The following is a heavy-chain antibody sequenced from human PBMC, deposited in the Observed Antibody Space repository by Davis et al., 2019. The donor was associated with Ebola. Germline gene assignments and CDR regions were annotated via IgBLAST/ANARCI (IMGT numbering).Heavy chain of an antibody. Sequence: ASVKVSCKASGYTFTSYAISWVRQAPGQGLEWMGWISAYNGNTNYAQKLQGRVTMTTNTSTSTAYMELRSLRSDDTAVYYCARDLYSSSWFDYWGQGTLVTVSS. J-gene: IGHJ4*02. CDR2: ISAYNGNT. CDR1: GYTFTSYA. CDR3: ARDLYSSSWFDY. V-gene: IGHV1-18*01. D-gene: IGHD6-13*01.